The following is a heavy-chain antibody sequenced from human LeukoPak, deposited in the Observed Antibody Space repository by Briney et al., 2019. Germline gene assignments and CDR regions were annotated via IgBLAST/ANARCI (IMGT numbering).Heavy chain of an antibody. CDR2: ISNSGSTK. V-gene: IGHV3-48*03. J-gene: IGHJ3*02. CDR1: GFTFNIYE. Sequence: PGGSLRLSCAASGFTFNIYEMNWVRQAPGKGLEWVSYISNSGSTKYYADSVKGRFTISRDNAKKSLYVQMNSLRAEDTAVYDCVRDSCDGFDIWGQGTMVTVSS. CDR3: VRDSCDGFDI.